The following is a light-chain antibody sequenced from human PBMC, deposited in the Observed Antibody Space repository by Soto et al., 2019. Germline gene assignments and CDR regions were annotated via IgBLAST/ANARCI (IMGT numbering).Light chain of an antibody. Sequence: EIVLTHSPATLALSPCERATLSSRASQSVSSYLAWYQQKPGQAPRLLIYDASNRATGIPARFSGSGSGTDFTLTISSLEPEDFAVYYCQQRSNWPPTFGQGTKVDIK. CDR3: QQRSNWPPT. CDR2: DAS. CDR1: QSVSSY. J-gene: IGKJ1*01. V-gene: IGKV3-11*01.